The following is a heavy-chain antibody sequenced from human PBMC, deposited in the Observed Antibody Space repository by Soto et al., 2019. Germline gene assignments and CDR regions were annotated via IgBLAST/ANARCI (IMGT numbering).Heavy chain of an antibody. CDR2: INPNSGGT. J-gene: IGHJ3*02. CDR3: ARGLEMATILCAFDI. CDR1: GYTFTGYY. Sequence: GASVKVSCKASGYTFTGYYMQWVRQAPGQGLEWMGWINPNSGGTNYAQKFQGWVTMTRDTSISTAYMELSRLRSDDTAVYYCARGLEMATILCAFDIWGQGTMVT. D-gene: IGHD5-12*01. V-gene: IGHV1-2*04.